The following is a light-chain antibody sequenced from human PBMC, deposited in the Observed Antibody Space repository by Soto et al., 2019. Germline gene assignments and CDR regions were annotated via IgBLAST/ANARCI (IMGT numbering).Light chain of an antibody. J-gene: IGKJ1*01. V-gene: IGKV1-6*01. CDR1: QGIRKD. CDR2: GAA. CDR3: LQDYSYPWT. Sequence: AIQMTQSPSSLSASVGDRVTITCRASQGIRKDLGWYQQKPGKAPKLLIYGAASFQSGVPSRFSGSGSGTDFTLTISRLQPEDFATYYCLQDYSYPWTFGQGTKVEIK.